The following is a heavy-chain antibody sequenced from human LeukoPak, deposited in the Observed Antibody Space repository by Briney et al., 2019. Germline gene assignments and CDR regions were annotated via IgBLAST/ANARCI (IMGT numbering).Heavy chain of an antibody. J-gene: IGHJ4*02. CDR3: ARDQSSGYFHYFDY. CDR2: MNPKNGNT. D-gene: IGHD3-22*01. CDR1: GYTFTNYD. V-gene: IGHV1-8*01. Sequence: ASVKVSCKASGYTFTNYDLNWVRQATGQGLEWMGWMNPKNGNTGYAQNFQGRVTMTSDISITTAYMELSSLRSEDTAVYYCARDQSSGYFHYFDYWGQGTLVTVSS.